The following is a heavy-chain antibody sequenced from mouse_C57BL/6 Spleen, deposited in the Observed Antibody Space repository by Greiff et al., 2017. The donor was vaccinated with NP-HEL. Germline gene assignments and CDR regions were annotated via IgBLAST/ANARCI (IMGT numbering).Heavy chain of an antibody. V-gene: IGHV1-81*01. Sequence: QVQLKESGAELARPGASVKLSCKASGYTFTSYGISWVKQRTGQGLEWIGEIYPRSGNTYYNEKFKGKATLTADKSSSTAYMELRSLTSEDSAVYFCARTGPYYYGSSEAMDYWGQGTSVTVSS. CDR2: IYPRSGNT. J-gene: IGHJ4*01. CDR1: GYTFTSYG. CDR3: ARTGPYYYGSSEAMDY. D-gene: IGHD1-1*01.